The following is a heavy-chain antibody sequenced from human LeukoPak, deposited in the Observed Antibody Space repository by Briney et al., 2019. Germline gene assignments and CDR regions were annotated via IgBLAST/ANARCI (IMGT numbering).Heavy chain of an antibody. D-gene: IGHD4-11*01. CDR2: ISSSSSYI. Sequence: GGSLRLSCAASGFTFSSYSMNWVRQAPGKGLEWVSSISSSSSYIYYADSVKGRFTISRDSAKNSLYLQMNSLRAEDTAVYYCARLMTTVTGYYYMDVWGKGTTVTASS. CDR3: ARLMTTVTGYYYMDV. V-gene: IGHV3-21*01. CDR1: GFTFSSYS. J-gene: IGHJ6*03.